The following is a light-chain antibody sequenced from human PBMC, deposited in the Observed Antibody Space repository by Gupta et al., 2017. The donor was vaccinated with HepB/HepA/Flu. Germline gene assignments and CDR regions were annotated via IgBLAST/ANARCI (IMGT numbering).Light chain of an antibody. J-gene: IGLJ1*01. CDR2: DDR. CDR1: NIGSKS. Sequence: SYVLTQPPSAAVAPGKTATTTCGENNIGSKSVHWYQQKPGQPPVLVVYDDRDRPLGIPEQFSGSNSGNTATLTISRVEAGDEADYYCQVWDGDSDHYVFVTGTKVTVL. CDR3: QVWDGDSDHYV. V-gene: IGLV3-21*03.